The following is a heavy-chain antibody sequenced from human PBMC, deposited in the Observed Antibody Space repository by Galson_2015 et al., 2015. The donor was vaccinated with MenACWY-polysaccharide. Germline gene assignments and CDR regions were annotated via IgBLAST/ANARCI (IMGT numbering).Heavy chain of an antibody. Sequence: SLRLSCAASGFIFSKYWMYWVRQAPGKGLEHVANINQDGSAAYYVDSMRGRFTVSRDNVKSSVFLQMNTLRAEDTALYYCVSGYNSGIWGQGTLVTVSS. D-gene: IGHD6-19*01. CDR3: VSGYNSGI. CDR2: INQDGSAA. CDR1: GFIFSKYW. J-gene: IGHJ3*02. V-gene: IGHV3-7*01.